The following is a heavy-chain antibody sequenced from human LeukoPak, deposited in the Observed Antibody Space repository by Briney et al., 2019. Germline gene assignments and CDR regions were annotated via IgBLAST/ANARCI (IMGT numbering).Heavy chain of an antibody. D-gene: IGHD5-24*01. CDR3: ARFGDGYLYYFDY. J-gene: IGHJ4*02. V-gene: IGHV4-4*09. CDR2: THSSGNT. Sequence: SETLSLTCTVSGGSISSYFWSWIRQPPGKGLEWIGYTHSSGNTNYNPSLKSRVTMSVDKSKNQLSLRLNSVSAADTAVYYCARFGDGYLYYFDYWGQGTLVTVSS. CDR1: GGSISSYF.